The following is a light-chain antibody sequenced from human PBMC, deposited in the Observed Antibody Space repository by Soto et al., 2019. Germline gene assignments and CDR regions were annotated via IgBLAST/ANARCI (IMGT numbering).Light chain of an antibody. Sequence: EIVLTQSPGSLSLSPGERATLSCRASQSVSTTYLAWYQHKPGQAPRLVIYATSSRAAGIPGRFRGSRSGIDFILTISSLEPEDSGVYYYQQYGNSPPYSFGPGTKLEIK. CDR3: QQYGNSPPYS. CDR1: QSVSTTY. J-gene: IGKJ2*03. CDR2: ATS. V-gene: IGKV3-20*01.